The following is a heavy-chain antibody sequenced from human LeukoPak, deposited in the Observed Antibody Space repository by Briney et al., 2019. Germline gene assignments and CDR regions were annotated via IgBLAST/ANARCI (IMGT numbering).Heavy chain of an antibody. V-gene: IGHV3-30*03. D-gene: IGHD3-10*01. CDR2: ISYDGSNK. CDR1: GFTFSSYG. Sequence: GGSLRLSCAASGFTFSSYGMEWVRQAPGKGLEGVAVISYDGSNKYYADSVKGRFTISRDNSKNTLYLQMNSVRAEDTAVYYCARAYGSYYYYGMDFWGQGTTVTVSS. CDR3: ARAYGSYYYYGMDF. J-gene: IGHJ6*02.